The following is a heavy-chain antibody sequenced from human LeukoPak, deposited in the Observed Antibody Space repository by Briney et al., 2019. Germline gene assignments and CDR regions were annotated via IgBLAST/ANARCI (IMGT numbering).Heavy chain of an antibody. CDR3: ARAQYSSGWYGNYYGMDV. Sequence: GGSLRLSCAASGFTFSTYSMNWVRQAPGKGLEWVSSISSGSTYIYYADSVKGRFTISRDNAKNTLYLQMNSLRAEDTAVYYCARAQYSSGWYGNYYGMDVWGQGTTVTVSS. J-gene: IGHJ6*02. V-gene: IGHV3-21*01. CDR2: ISSGSTYI. D-gene: IGHD6-19*01. CDR1: GFTFSTYS.